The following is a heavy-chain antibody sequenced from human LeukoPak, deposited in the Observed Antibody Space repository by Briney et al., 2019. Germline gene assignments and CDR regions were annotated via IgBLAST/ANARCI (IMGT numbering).Heavy chain of an antibody. CDR1: GYSISSGYY. CDR2: IYHSGST. Sequence: SETLSLTCTVSGYSISSGYYWGWIRQPPGKGLEWIGSIYHSGSTYYNPSLKSRVTISVDTSKNQFSLKLSSVTAADTAVYYCARDLLSIAVAAYFDYWGQGTLVTVSS. J-gene: IGHJ4*02. V-gene: IGHV4-38-2*02. D-gene: IGHD6-19*01. CDR3: ARDLLSIAVAAYFDY.